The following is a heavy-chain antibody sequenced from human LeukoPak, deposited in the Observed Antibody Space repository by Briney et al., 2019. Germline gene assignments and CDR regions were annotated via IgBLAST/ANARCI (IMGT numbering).Heavy chain of an antibody. J-gene: IGHJ3*02. CDR1: GFTFSSYG. D-gene: IGHD3-10*01. V-gene: IGHV3-30*19. Sequence: GGSLRLSCAASGFTFSSYGMHWVRQAPGKGLEWVAVISYDGSNKYYADSVKGRFTISRDNSKNTLYLQMNSLRAEDTAVYYCARGAYYYGSGSYPDAFDIWGQGTMVTVSS. CDR3: ARGAYYYGSGSYPDAFDI. CDR2: ISYDGSNK.